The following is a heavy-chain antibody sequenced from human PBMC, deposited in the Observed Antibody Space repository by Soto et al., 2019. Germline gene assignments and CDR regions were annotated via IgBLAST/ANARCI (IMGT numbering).Heavy chain of an antibody. CDR2: IYYSGST. D-gene: IGHD3-10*01. V-gene: IGHV4-30-4*01. CDR3: ARGNYYGSGGRNFDY. Sequence: SETLSLTCTVSGGSISSGDYYWSWIRQPPGKGLEWIGYIYYSGSTYYNPSLKSRVTISVDTSKNQFSLKLSSVTAADTAVYYCARGNYYGSGGRNFDYWGQGTLVTVSS. J-gene: IGHJ4*02. CDR1: GGSISSGDYY.